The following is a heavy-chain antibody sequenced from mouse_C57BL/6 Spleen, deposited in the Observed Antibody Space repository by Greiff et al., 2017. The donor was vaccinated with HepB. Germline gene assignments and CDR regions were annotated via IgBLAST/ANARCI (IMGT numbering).Heavy chain of an antibody. CDR1: GYSITSGYY. D-gene: IGHD2-3*01. V-gene: IGHV3-6*01. Sequence: EVQLQQSGPGLVKPSQSLSLTCSVTGYSITSGYYWNWIRQFPGNKLEWMGYISYDGSNNYNPSLKNRISITRDTSKNQFFLKLNSVTTEDTATYYCARRGYFPYAMDYWGQGTSVTVSS. CDR2: ISYDGSN. CDR3: ARRGYFPYAMDY. J-gene: IGHJ4*01.